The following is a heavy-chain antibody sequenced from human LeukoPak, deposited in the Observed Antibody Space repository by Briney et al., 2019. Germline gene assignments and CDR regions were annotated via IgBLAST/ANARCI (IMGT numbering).Heavy chain of an antibody. Sequence: SETLSLTCTVSGGSISSSSYYWGWIRQPPGKGLEWIGSIYYSGSTYYNPSLKSRVTISVDTSKNQFSLKLSSVTAADTAVYYCARVLNIVVVTGNQAFDIWGQGTMVTVSS. CDR3: ARVLNIVVVTGNQAFDI. J-gene: IGHJ3*02. D-gene: IGHD2-21*02. CDR1: GGSISSSSYY. CDR2: IYYSGST. V-gene: IGHV4-39*07.